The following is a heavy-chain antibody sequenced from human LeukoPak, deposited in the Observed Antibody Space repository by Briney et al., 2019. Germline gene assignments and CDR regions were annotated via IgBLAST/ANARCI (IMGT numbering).Heavy chain of an antibody. D-gene: IGHD6-13*01. CDR1: GYTFTSFG. CDR3: ARSWSERSRRYYGLDV. CDR2: ISAYNGNT. Sequence: GASVRVSYKASGYTFTSFGITWVRQAPGQGLEWMAWISAYNGNTNYAQKLQGRVSVSTDTSTSTAYMELRSLRPDDTAVYYCARSWSERSRRYYGLDVWGQGTTVTVSS. J-gene: IGHJ6*02. V-gene: IGHV1-18*01.